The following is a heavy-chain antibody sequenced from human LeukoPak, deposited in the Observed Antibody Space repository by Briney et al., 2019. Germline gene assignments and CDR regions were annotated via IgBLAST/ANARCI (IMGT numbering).Heavy chain of an antibody. CDR1: GLPIGDFA. CDR3: ARESGKFDY. CDR2: ISGDGVST. Sequence: GGSLRLSCVASGLPIGDFAMHWVRQAPGQGLEWVSLISGDGVSTLFTDSVKGRFSISRDNSKNSLFLEMSSLRTEDTAMYYCARESGKFDYWGQGTLVAVSS. V-gene: IGHV3-43*02. J-gene: IGHJ4*02.